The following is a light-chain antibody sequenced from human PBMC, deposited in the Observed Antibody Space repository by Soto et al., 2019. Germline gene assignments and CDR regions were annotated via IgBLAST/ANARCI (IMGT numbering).Light chain of an antibody. J-gene: IGLJ1*01. CDR1: SSDVGSHNF. V-gene: IGLV2-14*02. CDR2: EVT. Sequence: QSVLTQPASVSGSPGQSITISCTGTSSDVGSHNFVSWYQQRPGKAPKLMIFEVTKRPSGVSSRFSASKSGNTASLTISGVQAEDEADYYCSAYTTRSAVFGTGTKVTVL. CDR3: SAYTTRSAV.